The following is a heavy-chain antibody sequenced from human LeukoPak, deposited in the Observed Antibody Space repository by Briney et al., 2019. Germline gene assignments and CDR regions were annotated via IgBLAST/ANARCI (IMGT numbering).Heavy chain of an antibody. CDR3: ARDGGNSYGFDY. CDR1: GFTFRNYW. V-gene: IGHV3-23*01. Sequence: GGSLRLSCTVSGFTFRNYWMHWVRQAPGKGLEWVSAISGSGGSTYYADSVKGRFTISRDNSKNTLYLQMNSLRAEDTAVYYCARDGGNSYGFDYWGQGTLVTVSS. D-gene: IGHD5-18*01. J-gene: IGHJ4*02. CDR2: ISGSGGST.